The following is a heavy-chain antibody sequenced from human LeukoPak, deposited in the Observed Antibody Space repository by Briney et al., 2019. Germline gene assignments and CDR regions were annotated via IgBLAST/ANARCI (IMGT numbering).Heavy chain of an antibody. CDR3: VKDFHNSWTFDY. D-gene: IGHD6-13*01. V-gene: IGHV3-30*18. CDR2: ISYDGSNK. Sequence: PGGSLRLSCAASGFTFSSYGIHWVRQAPGKGLEWVAVISYDGSNKYYADSVKGRFTISRDNSKNTLYLQMNSLRAEDTAVYYCVKDFHNSWTFDYWGQGTLVTVSS. CDR1: GFTFSSYG. J-gene: IGHJ4*02.